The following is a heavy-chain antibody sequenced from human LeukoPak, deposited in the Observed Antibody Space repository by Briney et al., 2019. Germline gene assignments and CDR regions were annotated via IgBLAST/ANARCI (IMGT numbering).Heavy chain of an antibody. CDR3: TRVGNSGWYSINY. V-gene: IGHV3-49*03. Sequence: PGGSLRLSCTASGFTFGDYAMSWIRQAPGKGLEWVGFIRSKPYGGTTEHAAPVKGRFNISRDDSKSVVYLQMNSLKTEDTAVYYCTRVGNSGWYSINYWGQGTLVTVSS. J-gene: IGHJ4*02. CDR2: IRSKPYGGTT. D-gene: IGHD6-19*01. CDR1: GFTFGDYA.